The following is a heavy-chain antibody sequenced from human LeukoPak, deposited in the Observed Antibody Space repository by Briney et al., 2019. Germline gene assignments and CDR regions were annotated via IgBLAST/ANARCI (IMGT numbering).Heavy chain of an antibody. CDR1: GYTFTSYG. V-gene: IGHV1-18*01. D-gene: IGHD6-13*01. CDR2: ISAYNGNT. J-gene: IGHJ5*02. CDR3: ARDTSSWFIKTSFDP. Sequence: GASVKVSCKASGYTFTSYGISWVRQAPGQGPEWMGWISAYNGNTNYAQKFQGRVTMTTDTSTTTGYMELRSLRSDDTAVYYCARDTSSWFIKTSFDPWGQGTLATVSS.